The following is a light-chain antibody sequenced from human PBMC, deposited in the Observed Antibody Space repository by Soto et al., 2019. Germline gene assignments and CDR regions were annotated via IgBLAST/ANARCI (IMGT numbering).Light chain of an antibody. J-gene: IGLJ2*01. CDR3: AAWDVSLVV. CDR1: SSNIGTNT. Sequence: QLVLTQPPSASGTPGQRVTISCSGSSSNIGTNTVIWYQQLPGAAPKLLIYSDNQRPSGVPDRFSGSKSGTSASLAISGLQSEDEADYFCAAWDVSLVVFGGGTKVTV. V-gene: IGLV1-44*01. CDR2: SDN.